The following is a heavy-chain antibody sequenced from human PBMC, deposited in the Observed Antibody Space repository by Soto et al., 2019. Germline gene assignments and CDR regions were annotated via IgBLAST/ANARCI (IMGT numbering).Heavy chain of an antibody. CDR3: AKDAIANDGIWIMDS. Sequence: WSLRLSCAAAGFMFSDYAMTWARQAPGKELEWVSGLLRPGRSTYYADSVKGRFTISGDTSANTVYLQMDSLRAEDTAVYYCAKDAIANDGIWIMDSWGQGTVVTVCS. CDR2: LLRPGRST. D-gene: IGHD3-16*01. V-gene: IGHV3-23*01. J-gene: IGHJ5*02. CDR1: GFMFSDYA.